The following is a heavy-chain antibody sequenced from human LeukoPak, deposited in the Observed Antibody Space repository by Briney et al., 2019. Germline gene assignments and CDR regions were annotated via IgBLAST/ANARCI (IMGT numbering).Heavy chain of an antibody. CDR2: IIPSLGTA. CDR1: GGTFSSYA. CDR3: ARDRIAVAGRKYYYYTDV. V-gene: IGHV1-69*06. J-gene: IGHJ6*03. Sequence: ASVKVSCKASGGTFSSYAISWVRQAPGQGLEWMGGIIPSLGTANYAQKFKGRVTITADKSTSTAYMELSSLRSEDTAVYYCARDRIAVAGRKYYYYTDVWGKGTTVTVSS. D-gene: IGHD6-19*01.